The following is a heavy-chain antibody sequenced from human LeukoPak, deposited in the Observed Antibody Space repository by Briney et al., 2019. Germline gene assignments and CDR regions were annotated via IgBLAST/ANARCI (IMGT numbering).Heavy chain of an antibody. CDR3: ARGGRGLPIDY. D-gene: IGHD3-10*01. Sequence: PSETLSLTCTVSGGSISSYYWSWIRQPPGKGLEWIGYIYYSGSTNYNPSLKSRVTISVDTSKNQFSLKLSSVTAADTAVYYCARGGRGLPIDYWGQGTLVTVSS. CDR1: GGSISSYY. J-gene: IGHJ4*02. CDR2: IYYSGST. V-gene: IGHV4-59*01.